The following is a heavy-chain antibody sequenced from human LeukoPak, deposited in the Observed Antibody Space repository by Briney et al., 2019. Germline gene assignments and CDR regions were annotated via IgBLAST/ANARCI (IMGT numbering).Heavy chain of an antibody. D-gene: IGHD3-10*01. CDR3: ARGNVLLWFGELSHFDY. Sequence: ASVKVSCKASGYTFTSYDINWVRRATGQGREWMGWMNPNSGNTGYAQKFQGRVTITRNTSISTAYMELSSLRSEDTAVYYCARGNVLLWFGELSHFDYCGQVTLVTVSS. CDR1: GYTFTSYD. J-gene: IGHJ4*02. CDR2: MNPNSGNT. V-gene: IGHV1-8*03.